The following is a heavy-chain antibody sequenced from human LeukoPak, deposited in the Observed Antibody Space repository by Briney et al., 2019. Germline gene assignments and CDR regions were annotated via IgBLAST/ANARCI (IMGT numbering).Heavy chain of an antibody. CDR3: ASGYYSHTFDY. J-gene: IGHJ4*02. CDR2: IKQDGSEK. V-gene: IGHV3-7*01. CDR1: GFTFSSYW. Sequence: GGSLRLSCAASGFTFSSYWMSWVRQAPGKGLEWVANIKQDGSEKYYVDSVKGRFTISRDNAKNSLYLQMNSLRAEDTAVYYCASGYYSHTFDYWGQGTLVTVSS. D-gene: IGHD3-3*01.